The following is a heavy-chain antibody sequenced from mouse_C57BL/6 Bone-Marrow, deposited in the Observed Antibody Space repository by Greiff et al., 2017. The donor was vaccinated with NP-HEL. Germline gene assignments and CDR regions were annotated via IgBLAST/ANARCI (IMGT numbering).Heavy chain of an antibody. CDR2: IWRGGST. D-gene: IGHD1-1*01. V-gene: IGHV2-5*01. CDR1: GFSLTSYG. J-gene: IGHJ4*01. CDR3: AKKGDGRYYYAMDY. Sequence: QVQLKESGPGLVQPSQSLSITCTVSGFSLTSYGVHWVRQSPGKGLEWLGVIWRGGSTDYNAAFMSRLSITKDNSKSQVFFKMNSLQADDTAIYYCAKKGDGRYYYAMDYWGQGTSVTVSS.